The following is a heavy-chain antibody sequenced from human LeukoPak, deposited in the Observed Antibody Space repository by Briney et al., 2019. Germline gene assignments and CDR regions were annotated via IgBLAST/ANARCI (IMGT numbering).Heavy chain of an antibody. Sequence: SETLSLTCTVSGYSMSSGYYWGWIRQPPERGLEWIGSMYHTGSTYYNPSLKSRVTISVDTSKNQFSLKLSSVTAADTAVYYCARDPSLYYDSSGYIGEWGQGTLVTVSS. J-gene: IGHJ4*02. V-gene: IGHV4-38-2*02. CDR2: MYHTGST. CDR1: GYSMSSGYY. CDR3: ARDPSLYYDSSGYIGE. D-gene: IGHD3-22*01.